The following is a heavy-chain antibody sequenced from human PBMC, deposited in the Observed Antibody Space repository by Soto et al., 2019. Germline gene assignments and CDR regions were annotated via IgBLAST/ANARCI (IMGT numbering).Heavy chain of an antibody. CDR1: GFGFSDYV. Sequence: QVQLVESGGGVVQPGGSLRLSCAASGFGFSDYVMHWVRQAPGKGLQWVAVVAYDGGNIFYAASVKGRFTISRDNSENTLYLQMNSLRGDDTAVYYCARDQDARFYFDYWGQGTLVTVSS. V-gene: IGHV3-30-3*01. CDR3: ARDQDARFYFDY. CDR2: VAYDGGNI. D-gene: IGHD3-3*01. J-gene: IGHJ4*02.